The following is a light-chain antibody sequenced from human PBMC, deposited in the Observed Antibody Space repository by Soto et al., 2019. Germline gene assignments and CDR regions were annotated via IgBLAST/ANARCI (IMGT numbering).Light chain of an antibody. CDR1: QSVSSAY. J-gene: IGKJ2*01. CDR2: GAS. Sequence: EIVLTQSPGTLSLSPGERATLSCRASQSVSSAYLAWYQQIPGQAPRLLIYGASSRATGSPDRFSGSGSGTDFTLTFSGLEPEDFAVYYCQQSGSSFYTFGQGTKLEIK. CDR3: QQSGSSFYT. V-gene: IGKV3-20*01.